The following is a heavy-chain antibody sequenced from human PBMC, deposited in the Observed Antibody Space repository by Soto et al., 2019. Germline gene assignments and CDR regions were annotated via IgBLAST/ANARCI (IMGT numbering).Heavy chain of an antibody. CDR2: IRSKAYGGTT. J-gene: IGHJ3*02. V-gene: IGHV3-49*04. CDR1: GFTFGDYA. D-gene: IGHD1-26*01. CDR3: TRDRAGLVGATIGAFDI. Sequence: EVQLVESGGGLVQPGRSLRLSCTASGFTFGDYAMSWVRQAPGKGREWVGFIRSKAYGGTTEYAASVKGRFTISRDDSKSIAYLQMNSLKTEDTAVYYCTRDRAGLVGATIGAFDIWGQGTMVTVSS.